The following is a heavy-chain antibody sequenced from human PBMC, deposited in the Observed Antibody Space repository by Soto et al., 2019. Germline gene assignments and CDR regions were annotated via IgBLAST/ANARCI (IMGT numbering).Heavy chain of an antibody. V-gene: IGHV4-34*01. CDR3: ARGGTTVTTRKNWFDP. CDR1: GGSFSGYY. J-gene: IGHJ5*02. CDR2: INHSGST. Sequence: PSETLSLTCAVYGGSFSGYYWSWIRQPPGKGLEWIGEINHSGSTNYNPSLKSRVTISVDTSKNQFSLKLSSVTAADTAVYYCARGGTTVTTRKNWFDPWGQGTLVTVSS. D-gene: IGHD4-4*01.